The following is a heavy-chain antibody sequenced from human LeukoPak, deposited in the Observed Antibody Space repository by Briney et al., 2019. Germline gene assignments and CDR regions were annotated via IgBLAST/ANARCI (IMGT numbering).Heavy chain of an antibody. J-gene: IGHJ4*02. Sequence: PGRSLRLSCAASGFTFSSYAMHWVRQAPGKGLEWVAVISYDGSNKYYADSVKGRFTISRDNAKNSLYLQMNSLRAEDTAVYYCARTIVATTKYFDYWGQGTLVTVSS. CDR1: GFTFSSYA. CDR3: ARTIVATTKYFDY. CDR2: ISYDGSNK. V-gene: IGHV3-30-3*01. D-gene: IGHD5-12*01.